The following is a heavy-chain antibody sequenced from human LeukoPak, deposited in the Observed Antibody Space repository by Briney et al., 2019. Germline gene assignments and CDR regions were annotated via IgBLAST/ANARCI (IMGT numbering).Heavy chain of an antibody. V-gene: IGHV4-34*01. Sequence: PSETLSLTCAVYGGSFSGYYWSWIRQPPGKGLEWIGEINHSGSTNYNPSLKSRVTISVDTSKNQFSLKLSSVTAADTAVYYCARGGGDGYNFVSYDYWGQGTLVTVSS. CDR2: INHSGST. J-gene: IGHJ4*02. CDR3: ARGGGDGYNFVSYDY. D-gene: IGHD5-24*01. CDR1: GGSFSGYY.